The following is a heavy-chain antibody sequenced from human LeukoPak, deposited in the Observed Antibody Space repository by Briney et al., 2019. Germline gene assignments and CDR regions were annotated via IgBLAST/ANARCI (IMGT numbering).Heavy chain of an antibody. CDR2: LNTDGGRT. CDR3: VVDFQYNSP. Sequence: GGSLRLSCAASGLTFSNFWMHWVRQAPGKGLVWVSGLNTDGGRTVYADSVKGRFNISRDNAKNTLYLQMNSLRVEDTAVSYCVVDFQYNSPWGQGTLVTVSS. V-gene: IGHV3-74*01. CDR1: GLTFSNFW. D-gene: IGHD1-1*01. J-gene: IGHJ5*02.